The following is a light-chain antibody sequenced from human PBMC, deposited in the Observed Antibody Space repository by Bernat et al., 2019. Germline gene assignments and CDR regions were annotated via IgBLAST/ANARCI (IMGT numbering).Light chain of an antibody. CDR2: EGS. J-gene: IGLJ3*02. Sequence: QSALTQPASVSGSPGQSITISCTGTSSDVGSYNLVSWYQQHPGKAPKVMIYEGSKRPSGVSNRFSASKSGNTASLTISGLQAEDEADYYGCSYAGSSTWVFGGGTKLAVL. CDR1: SSDVGSYNL. V-gene: IGLV2-23*01. CDR3: CSYAGSSTWV.